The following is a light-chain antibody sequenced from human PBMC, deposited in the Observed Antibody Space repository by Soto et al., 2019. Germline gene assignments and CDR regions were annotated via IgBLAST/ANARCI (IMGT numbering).Light chain of an antibody. J-gene: IGKJ3*01. CDR1: QSVSSSY. Sequence: EIVLTQSPGTLYLSPGESATLSCRASQSVSSSYLAWYQKKPAQAPRLLIYGASSRATGIPDRFNGSGSGTDFTLSISRLESEDFAVYYCQQYGSSPGLCMFDTENKVDIK. V-gene: IGKV3-20*01. CDR3: QQYGSSPGLCM. CDR2: GAS.